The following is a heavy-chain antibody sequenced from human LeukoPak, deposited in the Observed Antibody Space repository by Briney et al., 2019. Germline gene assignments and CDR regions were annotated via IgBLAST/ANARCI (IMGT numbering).Heavy chain of an antibody. CDR3: ARDSTYHEFWTGYSPRVFDI. CDR1: GFTFSAYE. J-gene: IGHJ3*02. V-gene: IGHV3-48*03. D-gene: IGHD3/OR15-3a*01. Sequence: GGSLRLSCAASGFTFSAYEMNWVRQAPGKGLEWLSYMSSSGNTIYYADSVKGRTAISREKDKSSLYLQMNSLRAEDTAVYYCARDSTYHEFWTGYSPRVFDIWGQETMVTVSP. CDR2: MSSSGNTI.